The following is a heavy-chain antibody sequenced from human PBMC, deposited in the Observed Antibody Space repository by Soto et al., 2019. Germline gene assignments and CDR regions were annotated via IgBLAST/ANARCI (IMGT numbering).Heavy chain of an antibody. CDR2: ISGSGGST. CDR1: GFSFSSQA. Sequence: GSLRVSCADSGFSFSSQAMSWVRQAPGKGLEWVSDISGSGGSTYYADSVKGRFAISRDNSKNSLYLKMNSLRAEDTAVYYWAKDRGSTQGWFEPWGQGSLVTVAS. J-gene: IGHJ5*01. D-gene: IGHD2-2*01. V-gene: IGHV3-23*01. CDR3: AKDRGSTQGWFEP.